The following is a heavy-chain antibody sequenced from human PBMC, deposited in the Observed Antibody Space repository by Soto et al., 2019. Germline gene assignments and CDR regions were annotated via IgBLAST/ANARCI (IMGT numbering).Heavy chain of an antibody. D-gene: IGHD3-22*01. V-gene: IGHV5-51*01. Sequence: EVQLVQSGAEVKKPGESLKISCKGSGYSFTSYWIGWVRQMPGKGLEWMGIIYPGDSDTRYSPSFQGQVTISADKSISTAYLQWSSLKASDTAMYYCARRSYGSGRFDSSGYYRENYFDYWGQGSLVTVSS. CDR2: IYPGDSDT. J-gene: IGHJ4*02. CDR1: GYSFTSYW. CDR3: ARRSYGSGRFDSSGYYRENYFDY.